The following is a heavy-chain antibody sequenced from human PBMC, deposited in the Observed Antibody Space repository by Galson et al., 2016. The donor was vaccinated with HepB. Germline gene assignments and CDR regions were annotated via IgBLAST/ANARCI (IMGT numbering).Heavy chain of an antibody. CDR1: GFTFRNYA. CDR3: TTWLSHHFDY. Sequence: SLRLSCAASGFTFRNYALSWVRRAPGKGLEWVSHIDGPTPNTHYADSGRGRFPIYRDNSRDTLYLQMDSLTAEDSAIYYCTTWLSHHFDYWGQGTRVTVSS. J-gene: IGHJ4*02. D-gene: IGHD6-19*01. CDR2: IDGPTPNT. V-gene: IGHV3-23*01.